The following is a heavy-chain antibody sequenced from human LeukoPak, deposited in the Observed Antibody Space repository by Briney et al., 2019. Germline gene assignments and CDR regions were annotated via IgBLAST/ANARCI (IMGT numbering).Heavy chain of an antibody. CDR3: AGVQDWNGFDY. V-gene: IGHV3-21*01. J-gene: IGHJ4*02. Sequence: GGSLRLSCAASGFTFSSYSMNWVRQAPGKGLGWVSSISSSSYIYYADSVKGRFTISRDNAKNSLYLQMNSLRAEDTAVYYCAGVQDWNGFDYWGQGTLVTVSS. CDR1: GFTFSSYS. D-gene: IGHD1-1*01. CDR2: ISSSSYI.